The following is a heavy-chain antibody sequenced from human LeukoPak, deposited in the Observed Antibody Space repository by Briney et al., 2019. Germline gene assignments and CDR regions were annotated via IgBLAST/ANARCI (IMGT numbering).Heavy chain of an antibody. V-gene: IGHV4-31*03. CDR1: GGSISSGGYY. CDR2: IYYSGST. CDR3: AGPLFYSSGWYLRAVSWYFDL. J-gene: IGHJ2*01. D-gene: IGHD6-19*01. Sequence: NPSETLSLTCTVSGGSISSGGYYWSWIRQHPGKGLEWIGYIYYSGSTYYNPSLKSRVTISVDTSKNQFSLKLSSVTAADTAVYYCAGPLFYSSGWYLRAVSWYFDLWGRGTLVTVSS.